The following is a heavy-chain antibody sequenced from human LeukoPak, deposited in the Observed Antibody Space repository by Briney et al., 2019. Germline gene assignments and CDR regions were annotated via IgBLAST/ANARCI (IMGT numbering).Heavy chain of an antibody. CDR2: IWYDGSNK. D-gene: IGHD6-19*01. V-gene: IGHV3-33*06. J-gene: IGHJ3*02. CDR3: AKESGSSGWYGNHAFDI. CDR1: GFTFSSYG. Sequence: GRSLRLSCAASGFTFSSYGMHWVRQAPGKGLEWVAVIWYDGSNKYYADSVKGRFTISRDNSKNTLYLQMNSLRAEDTALYYCAKESGSSGWYGNHAFDIWGQGTMVTVSS.